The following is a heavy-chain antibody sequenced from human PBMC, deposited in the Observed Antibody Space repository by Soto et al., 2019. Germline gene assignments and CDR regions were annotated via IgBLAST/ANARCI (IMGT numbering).Heavy chain of an antibody. CDR1: GGSVSTGMKY. Sequence: PSETLSLTCTVYGGSVSTGMKYWGWVRQPPGKALEFIGYMYKTGETLLNSSLKSRVTLSMETSKNQFSLTLSSVTAADTAVYFCMKAHESGDFLGMSVWGPGTTVTVSS. CDR2: MYKTGET. J-gene: IGHJ6*02. D-gene: IGHD3-10*01. V-gene: IGHV4-61*01. CDR3: MKAHESGDFLGMSV.